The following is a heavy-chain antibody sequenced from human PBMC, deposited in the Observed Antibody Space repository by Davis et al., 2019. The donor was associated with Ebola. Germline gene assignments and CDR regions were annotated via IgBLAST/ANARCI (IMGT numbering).Heavy chain of an antibody. CDR2: IYPGDSDT. CDR1: GYSFTSYW. Sequence: GESLKISCKGSGYSFTSYWIGWVRQMPGKGLEWMGIIYPGDSDTNYSPSFQGHVTISADKSISTAYLQWSSLKASDTAMYYCARHPSITIFGVHDYWGQGTLVTVSS. CDR3: ARHPSITIFGVHDY. D-gene: IGHD3-3*01. V-gene: IGHV5-51*01. J-gene: IGHJ4*02.